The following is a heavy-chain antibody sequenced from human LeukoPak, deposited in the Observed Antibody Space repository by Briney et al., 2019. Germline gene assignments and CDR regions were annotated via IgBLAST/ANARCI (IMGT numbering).Heavy chain of an antibody. Sequence: GGSLRLSCVASGFTFSSYWMHWVRQAPGKGLVWVSRINSDGSSTKCADSVKGRFAISRDNAKNTLYLQMNSLRAEDTAVYYCAALDHGHDYWGQGTLVTVSS. CDR3: AALDHGHDY. CDR2: INSDGSST. V-gene: IGHV3-74*03. CDR1: GFTFSSYW. J-gene: IGHJ4*02.